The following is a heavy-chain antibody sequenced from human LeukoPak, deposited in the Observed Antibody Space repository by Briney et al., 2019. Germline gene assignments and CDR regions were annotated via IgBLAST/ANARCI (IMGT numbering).Heavy chain of an antibody. CDR2: ISYDGSNK. CDR3: EKDLYGDYPY. V-gene: IGHV3-30*18. Sequence: GGFLRRSCAAPGFTFSSYGMHWVRQAPGKGLGWVAVISYDGSNKYYADSVKGRFTISRDNSKNTLYLQMNSLRAEDTAVYYCEKDLYGDYPYWGQGTLVTVSS. D-gene: IGHD4-17*01. CDR1: GFTFSSYG. J-gene: IGHJ4*02.